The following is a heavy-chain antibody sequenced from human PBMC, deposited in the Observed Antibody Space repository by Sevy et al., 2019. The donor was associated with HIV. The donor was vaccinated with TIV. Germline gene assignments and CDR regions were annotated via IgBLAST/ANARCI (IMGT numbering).Heavy chain of an antibody. CDR1: GFTFSSYG. J-gene: IGHJ4*02. Sequence: GGSLRLSCAASGFTFSSYGMHWVRQAPGKGLEWVAVISYDGSNKYYADSVKGRFTISRDNSKNTLYLQMNSLRAEDTAVYYCAKALSYSSGPGGFDYWGQGTLVTVSS. CDR3: AKALSYSSGPGGFDY. D-gene: IGHD6-25*01. V-gene: IGHV3-30*18. CDR2: ISYDGSNK.